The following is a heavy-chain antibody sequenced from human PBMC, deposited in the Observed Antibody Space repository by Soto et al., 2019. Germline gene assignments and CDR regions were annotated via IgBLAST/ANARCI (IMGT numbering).Heavy chain of an antibody. CDR1: GVPFSSYW. Sequence: TGGLLRLSCAAAGVPFSSYWMHWVRKAPGKGLVWVSRINGDGSSTSYADSVKGRFTISRDNAKNTLYLQMNSLRAEDAAVYYCTRRGCSTTGCYFDWGRGTLVTVSS. CDR3: TRRGCSTTGCYFD. CDR2: INGDGSST. V-gene: IGHV3-74*01. D-gene: IGHD2-2*01. J-gene: IGHJ4*02.